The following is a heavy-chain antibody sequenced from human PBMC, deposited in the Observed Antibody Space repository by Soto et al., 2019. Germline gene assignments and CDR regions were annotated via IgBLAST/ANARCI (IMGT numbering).Heavy chain of an antibody. CDR1: GFTFSTYA. CDR3: AKVPYDILTGLDY. CDR2: ISGSGGST. J-gene: IGHJ4*02. Sequence: PGGSLRLSCAASGFTFSTYAMTWVRQAPGKWLEWVSAISGSGGSTYYADSVKGRFTISRDNSKNTLYLQMNSLRAEETAVYYCAKVPYDILTGLDYWGQGXLVTVSS. D-gene: IGHD3-9*01. V-gene: IGHV3-23*01.